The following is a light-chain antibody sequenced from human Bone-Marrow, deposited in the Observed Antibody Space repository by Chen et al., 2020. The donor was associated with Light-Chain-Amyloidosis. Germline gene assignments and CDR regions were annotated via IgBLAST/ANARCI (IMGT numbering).Light chain of an antibody. V-gene: IGLV2-14*01. CDR3: SSYTITNTLV. CDR2: EVT. Sequence: QSALTQPSSVSGSPGQSITISCTRTSSDVGGDNHVSWYHQHPDKAPKLMIYEVTNRPSWVPDRFSGSKSDNTASLTISGLQTEDEADYFCSSYTITNTLVFGSGTRVTVL. CDR1: SSDVGGDNH. J-gene: IGLJ1*01.